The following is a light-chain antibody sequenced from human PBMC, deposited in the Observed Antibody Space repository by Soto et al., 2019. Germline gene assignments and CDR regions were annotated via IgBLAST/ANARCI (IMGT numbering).Light chain of an antibody. CDR3: QQYGSSPRLT. Sequence: EIVLTQSPGTLSLSPGERATLSCRASQSVTSNYLAWYQQKPGQAPGLLIYDTSTRASGVPDRFSGSGSGTEFTLTISRLEPEDFAVYYCQQYGSSPRLTFGQGTKVEIK. V-gene: IGKV3-20*01. J-gene: IGKJ1*01. CDR2: DTS. CDR1: QSVTSNY.